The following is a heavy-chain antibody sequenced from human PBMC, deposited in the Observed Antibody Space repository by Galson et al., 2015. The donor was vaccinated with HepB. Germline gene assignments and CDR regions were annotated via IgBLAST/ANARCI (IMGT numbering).Heavy chain of an antibody. D-gene: IGHD6-13*01. Sequence: SLRLSCAASGFTFSSYSMNWVRQAPGKGLEWVSSISSSSSYIYYADSVKGRFTISRDNAKNSLYLQMNSLRAEDTAVYYCARAPPYSSSWYNWFDPWGQGTLVTVSS. V-gene: IGHV3-21*01. CDR1: GFTFSSYS. CDR3: ARAPPYSSSWYNWFDP. J-gene: IGHJ5*02. CDR2: ISSSSSYI.